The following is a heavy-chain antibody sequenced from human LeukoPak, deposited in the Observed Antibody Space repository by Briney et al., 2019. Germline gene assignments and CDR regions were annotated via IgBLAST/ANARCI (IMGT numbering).Heavy chain of an antibody. CDR1: GYTLTELS. Sequence: ASVKVSCKVSGYTLTELSMHWVRQAPGKGLEWMGGFDPEDGETIYAQKFQGRVTMTEDTSTDTAYMELSSLRSDDTAVYYCARDSIAAAASDYWGQGTLVTVSS. CDR3: ARDSIAAAASDY. CDR2: FDPEDGET. J-gene: IGHJ4*02. V-gene: IGHV1-24*01. D-gene: IGHD6-13*01.